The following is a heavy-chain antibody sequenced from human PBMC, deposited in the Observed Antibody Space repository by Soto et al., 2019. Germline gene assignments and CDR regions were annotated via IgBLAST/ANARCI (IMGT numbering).Heavy chain of an antibody. D-gene: IGHD1-26*01. CDR3: AKVWGATAPGGFAFDI. J-gene: IGHJ3*02. CDR2: ISYDGSNK. V-gene: IGHV3-30*18. Sequence: GGSLRLSCAASGFTFSSYGMHWVRQAPGKGLEWVAVISYDGSNKYYADSVKGRFTISRDNSKNTLYLQMNSLRAEDTAVYYCAKVWGATAPGGFAFDIWGQGTMVTVSS. CDR1: GFTFSSYG.